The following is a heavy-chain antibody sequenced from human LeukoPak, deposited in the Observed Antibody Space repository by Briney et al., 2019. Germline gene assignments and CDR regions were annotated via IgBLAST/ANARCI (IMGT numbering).Heavy chain of an antibody. V-gene: IGHV4-39*01. Sequence: PSETLSLTCTVSGGSISSSSYYWGWIRQPPGKGLEWIGSIYYSGSTYYNPSLKSRVTISVDTSKDQFSLKLSSVTAADTAVYYCARSRSMVEFDYWGQGTLVTVSS. D-gene: IGHD3-10*01. J-gene: IGHJ4*02. CDR1: GGSISSSSYY. CDR2: IYYSGST. CDR3: ARSRSMVEFDY.